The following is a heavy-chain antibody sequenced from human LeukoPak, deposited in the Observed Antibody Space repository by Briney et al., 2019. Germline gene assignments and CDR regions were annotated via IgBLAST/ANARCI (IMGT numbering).Heavy chain of an antibody. D-gene: IGHD2-15*01. CDR2: IYYSGST. CDR1: GGSISSYY. V-gene: IGHV4-59*01. CDR3: ARYCSGGSCYYYGMDV. Sequence: KPSETLSLTCTVSGGSISSYYWSWIRQPPGKGLEWIGCIYYSGSTNYNPSLKSRVTISVDTSKNQFSLKLSSVTAADTAVYYCARYCSGGSCYYYGMDVWGQGTTVTVSS. J-gene: IGHJ6*02.